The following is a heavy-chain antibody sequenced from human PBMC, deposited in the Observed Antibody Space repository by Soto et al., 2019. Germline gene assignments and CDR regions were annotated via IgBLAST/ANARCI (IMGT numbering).Heavy chain of an antibody. D-gene: IGHD6-13*01. J-gene: IGHJ4*02. CDR3: ARLQAAAGDNDLTFDY. V-gene: IGHV5-10-1*01. CDR2: IDPSDSYT. Sequence: EVQLVQSGAEVKKPGESLRISCKGSGYSFTSYWISWVRQMPGKGLEWMGRIDPSDSYTNYSPSFQGHVTISADKSISTDYLQWSSLKASYTALYYCARLQAAAGDNDLTFDYWGQGTLVTVSS. CDR1: GYSFTSYW.